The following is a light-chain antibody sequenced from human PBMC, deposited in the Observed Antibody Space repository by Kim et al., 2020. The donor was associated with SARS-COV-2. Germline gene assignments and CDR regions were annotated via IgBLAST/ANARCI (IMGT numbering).Light chain of an antibody. CDR1: SSDVGGYNY. CDR3: SSYTSSSTLVV. J-gene: IGLJ2*01. V-gene: IGLV2-14*03. CDR2: DVS. Sequence: SITISCTGNSSDVGGYNYVSWYQQHPGKAPKLMIYDVSNRPSGVSNRFSGSKSGNTASLTISGLQAEDEADYYCSSYTSSSTLVVFGGGTQLTVL.